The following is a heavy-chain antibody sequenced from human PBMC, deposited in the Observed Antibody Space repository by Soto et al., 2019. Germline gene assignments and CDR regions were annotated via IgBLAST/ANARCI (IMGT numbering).Heavy chain of an antibody. CDR2: ISAYNGNT. J-gene: IGHJ6*04. CDR1: GYTFTSYG. CDR3: ARAGYCSSTSGRGNYYYYGMDV. D-gene: IGHD2-2*01. V-gene: IGHV1-18*01. Sequence: GASVKVSCKASGYTFTSYGISWVRQAPGQGLEWMGWISAYNGNTNYAQKLQGRVTMTTDTSTSTAYMELRSLRSDDTAVYYCARAGYCSSTSGRGNYYYYGMDVWSKGTRVTVP.